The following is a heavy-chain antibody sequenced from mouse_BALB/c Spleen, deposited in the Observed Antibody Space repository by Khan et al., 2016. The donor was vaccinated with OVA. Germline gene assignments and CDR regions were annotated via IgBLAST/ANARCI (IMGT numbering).Heavy chain of an antibody. CDR3: ARAGYGSFAY. CDR1: GYTFTSYF. V-gene: IGHV1S56*01. Sequence: VRLQESGPELVKPGASVRISCKASGYTFTSYFIHWVKQRPGQGLEWIGWIYPGNVNTEYNERFTGKATLTAAKSSSTTYMQISSLTSEDAAVYFGARAGYGSFAYWGQGTLVTVSA. D-gene: IGHD2-10*02. J-gene: IGHJ3*01. CDR2: IYPGNVNT.